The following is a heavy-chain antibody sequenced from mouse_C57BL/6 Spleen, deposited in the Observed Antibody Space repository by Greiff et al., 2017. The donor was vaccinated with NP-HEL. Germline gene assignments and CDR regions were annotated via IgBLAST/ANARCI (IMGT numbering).Heavy chain of an antibody. D-gene: IGHD1-1*01. Sequence: EVQLQQSGPELVKPGASVKISCKASGYTFTDYYMNWVKQSHGKSLEWIGDINPNNGGTSYNQKFKGKATLTVDKSSSTAYMELRSLTSEDSAVYYCAREGDYGSSPSGYWGQGTTLTVSS. CDR1: GYTFTDYY. V-gene: IGHV1-26*01. CDR2: INPNNGGT. J-gene: IGHJ2*01. CDR3: AREGDYGSSPSGY.